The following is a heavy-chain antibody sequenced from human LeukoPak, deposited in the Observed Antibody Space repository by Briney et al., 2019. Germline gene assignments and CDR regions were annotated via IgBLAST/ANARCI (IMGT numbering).Heavy chain of an antibody. CDR2: INHSGST. Sequence: KPSETLSLTCAVYGGSFSGYYWSWIRQPPGKGLEWIGEINHSGSTNYNPSLKSRVTISVDTSKNQFSLKLSSVTAADTAVYYCASQKRAYSYGYHSGYFDYWGQGTLVTVSS. CDR3: ASQKRAYSYGYHSGYFDY. D-gene: IGHD5-18*01. J-gene: IGHJ4*02. V-gene: IGHV4-34*01. CDR1: GGSFSGYY.